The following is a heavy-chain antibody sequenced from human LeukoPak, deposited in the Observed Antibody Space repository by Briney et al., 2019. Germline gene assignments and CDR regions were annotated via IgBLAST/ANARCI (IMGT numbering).Heavy chain of an antibody. CDR3: AKSLFTSATGTGRAFHI. V-gene: IGHV3-48*01. J-gene: IGHJ3*02. CDR1: GFTFSTYT. CDR2: ISSSSSPI. Sequence: GGSLRLSCAASGFTFSTYTMNWVRQAPGKGLEWVSYISSSSSPIYYADSVRGRFTISRDNSKSTLFLQMNDLRVEDTAKFYCAKSLFTSATGTGRAFHIWGQGTMVSVSS. D-gene: IGHD1-1*01.